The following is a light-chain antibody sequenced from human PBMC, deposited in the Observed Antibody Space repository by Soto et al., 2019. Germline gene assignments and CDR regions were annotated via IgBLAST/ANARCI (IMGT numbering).Light chain of an antibody. CDR3: CSYAGAYRSIV. J-gene: IGLJ1*01. CDR2: DVS. CDR1: SSDVGGYHY. Sequence: QSALAQPRSVSGSPGQSVTISCTGTSSDVGGYHYVSWYQQHPGKAPKLMIYDVSKRPSGVPDRFSGSKSGNTASLTISGLQADDEADYYCCSYAGAYRSIVFGTGTKGTVL. V-gene: IGLV2-11*01.